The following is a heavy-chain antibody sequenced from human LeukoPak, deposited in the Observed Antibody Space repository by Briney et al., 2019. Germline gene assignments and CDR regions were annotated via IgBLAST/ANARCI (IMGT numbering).Heavy chain of an antibody. J-gene: IGHJ4*02. V-gene: IGHV4-34*01. CDR3: ARRRLPFDY. Sequence: SETLSLTCAVYGGSFSGYYWSWIRQPPGKGLEWIGEINHSGSTNYNPSLKSQVTISVDTSKNQFSLKLSSVTAADTAVYYCARRRLPFDYWGQGTLVTVSS. CDR1: GGSFSGYY. D-gene: IGHD5-18*01. CDR2: INHSGST.